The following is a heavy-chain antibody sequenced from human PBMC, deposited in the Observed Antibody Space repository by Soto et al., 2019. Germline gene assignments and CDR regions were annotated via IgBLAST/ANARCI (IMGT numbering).Heavy chain of an antibody. Sequence: QVQLVESGGGVVQPGRSLRLSCAASGFTFSSYGMHWVRQAPGKGLEWVAVIWYDGSNKYYADSVKGRFTISRDNSKNPLYLQMNSLRAEDTAVYYCARDSVVVPAAMPPRYWGQGTLVTVSS. CDR3: ARDSVVVPAAMPPRY. CDR2: IWYDGSNK. D-gene: IGHD2-2*01. J-gene: IGHJ4*02. CDR1: GFTFSSYG. V-gene: IGHV3-33*01.